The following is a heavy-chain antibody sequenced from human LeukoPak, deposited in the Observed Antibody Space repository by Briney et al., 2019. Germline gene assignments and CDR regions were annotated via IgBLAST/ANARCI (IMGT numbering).Heavy chain of an antibody. CDR1: GFTVSSNY. J-gene: IGHJ4*02. CDR2: IYSGGST. CDR3: ARDATRYDSSGYADD. D-gene: IGHD3-22*01. V-gene: IGHV3-66*01. Sequence: TGGSLRISCAASGFTVSSNYMSWVRQAPGKGLEWVSVIYSGGSTYYADSVKGRFTISRDNSKNTLYLQMNSLRAEDTAVYYCARDATRYDSSGYADDWGQGTLVTVSS.